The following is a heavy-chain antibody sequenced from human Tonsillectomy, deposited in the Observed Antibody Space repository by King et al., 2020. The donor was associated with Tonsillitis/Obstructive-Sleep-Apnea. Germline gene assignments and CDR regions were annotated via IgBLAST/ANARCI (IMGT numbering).Heavy chain of an antibody. Sequence: QLQESGPGLVKPSETLSLTCTVSGGSISSSSYYWGWIRQPPGKGLEWIGSIYYSGSTYYNPSLKSRVTISVDTSKNQFSLKLSSVTAADTAVYYCARPNVVAGRGFQHWGQGTLVTVSS. CDR1: GGSISSSSYY. CDR3: ARPNVVAGRGFQH. D-gene: IGHD6-19*01. J-gene: IGHJ1*01. CDR2: IYYSGST. V-gene: IGHV4-39*01.